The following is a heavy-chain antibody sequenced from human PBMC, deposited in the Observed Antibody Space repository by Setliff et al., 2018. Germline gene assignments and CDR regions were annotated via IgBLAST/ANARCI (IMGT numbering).Heavy chain of an antibody. CDR1: GDSISSSSYY. J-gene: IGHJ4*02. V-gene: IGHV4-39*01. CDR2: VYYSGNT. CDR3: ARTGTYRYFDY. Sequence: SETLSLTCSVSGDSISSSSYYWGWIRQPPGKGPEWIGRVYYSGNTYYNSSLRSRVTISVDTSKNQFSLKLSSVTAADTAVYYCARTGTYRYFDYWGQGTLVTVSS. D-gene: IGHD1-1*01.